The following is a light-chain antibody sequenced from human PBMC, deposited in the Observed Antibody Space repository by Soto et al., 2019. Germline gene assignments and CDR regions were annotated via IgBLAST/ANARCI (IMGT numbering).Light chain of an antibody. V-gene: IGLV1-51*01. J-gene: IGLJ2*01. CDR2: DNN. CDR1: SSNIGKNY. Sequence: QSVLTQPPSVSAAPGQKVTISCSGSSSNIGKNYVSWYQRLPGTAPKLLIYDNNERSSGIPDRFSGSKSGTSATLGTAGLQTGDEADYYCGTWDTSLSAVVFGGGTQLTVL. CDR3: GTWDTSLSAVV.